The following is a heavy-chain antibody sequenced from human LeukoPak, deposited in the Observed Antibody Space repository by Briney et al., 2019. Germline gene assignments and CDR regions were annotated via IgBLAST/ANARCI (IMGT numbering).Heavy chain of an antibody. V-gene: IGHV3-30*02. CDR1: GFTFGSYA. J-gene: IGHJ4*02. Sequence: PGGSLRLSCAASGFTFGSYAMHWVRQAPGKGLEWVAFIWPDGSKKYYADSVKGRFTISRDNSKSTLSLQMNSLRPEDTALYFCAKISSSAEPNFDYWGQGTLLTVSS. D-gene: IGHD1-14*01. CDR3: AKISSSAEPNFDY. CDR2: IWPDGSKK.